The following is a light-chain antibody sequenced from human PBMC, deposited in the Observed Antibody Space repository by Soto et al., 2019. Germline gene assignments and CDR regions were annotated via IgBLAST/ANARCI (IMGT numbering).Light chain of an antibody. Sequence: QSVLTQPPSVSGAPGQRVTISCTGSSSNIGAGYDVHWYQQLPGTAPKLLIYNNNNRPSGVPDRVSGSKSVTSASLAITGLQADDEADYYCQSYDSSLSGVVFGGGTKVTVL. J-gene: IGLJ2*01. CDR1: SSNIGAGYD. CDR3: QSYDSSLSGVV. CDR2: NNN. V-gene: IGLV1-40*01.